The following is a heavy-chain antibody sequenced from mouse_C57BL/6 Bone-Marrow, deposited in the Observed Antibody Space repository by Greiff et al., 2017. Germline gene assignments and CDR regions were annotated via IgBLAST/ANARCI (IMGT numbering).Heavy chain of an antibody. J-gene: IGHJ3*01. D-gene: IGHD1-1*01. V-gene: IGHV1-7*01. CDR3: ARITTVAVQGY. CDR1: GYTFTSYW. Sequence: QVQLKQSGAELVKPGASVKLSCKASGYTFTSYWMHWVKQRPGQGLEWIGYINPSSGYTKYNQKFKDKATLTADKSSSTAYMQLSSLTYEVSAVYYCARITTVAVQGYWGQGTLVTVSA. CDR2: INPSSGYT.